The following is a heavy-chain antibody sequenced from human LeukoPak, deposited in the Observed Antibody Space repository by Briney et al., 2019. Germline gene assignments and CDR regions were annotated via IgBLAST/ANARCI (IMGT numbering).Heavy chain of an antibody. CDR2: IRHDGSDK. CDR3: ARDDSLTGYNLDY. V-gene: IGHV3-30*02. Sequence: QPGGSLRLSCAASGFSLSSSGMHWVRQAPGKGLEWVAFIRHDGSDKYYADSVKGRFTISRDNSKNTLYLQMSSLRAEDTAVYYCARDDSLTGYNLDYWGQGTLVTVSS. J-gene: IGHJ4*02. D-gene: IGHD3-9*01. CDR1: GFSLSSSG.